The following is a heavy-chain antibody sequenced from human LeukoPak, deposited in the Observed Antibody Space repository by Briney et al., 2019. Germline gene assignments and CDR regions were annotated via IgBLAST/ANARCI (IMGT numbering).Heavy chain of an antibody. V-gene: IGHV3-23*01. CDR1: GFTFSSYA. CDR3: ARIFGGSGYTFDY. J-gene: IGHJ4*02. Sequence: GGSLRLSCAASGFTFSSYAMSWVRQAPGKGLEWVSAISGSGGSTYYADSVKGRFTISRDNSKNTLYLQMNSLRAEDTAVYYCARIFGGSGYTFDYWGQGTLVTVSS. D-gene: IGHD3-22*01. CDR2: ISGSGGST.